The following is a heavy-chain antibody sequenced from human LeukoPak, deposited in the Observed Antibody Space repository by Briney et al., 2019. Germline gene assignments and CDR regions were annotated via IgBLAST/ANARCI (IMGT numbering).Heavy chain of an antibody. CDR2: IYHSGSP. Sequence: SGTLSLTCAVSGGSISSNNWWGWVRQPPGKGLEWIGEIYHSGSPNYNPSLKSRVTISVDKSRNHFSLNLSSVTAADTAVYYCARVNINNWHSCDYWGQGTLVTVPS. CDR1: GGSISSNNW. CDR3: ARVNINNWHSCDY. D-gene: IGHD1-1*01. J-gene: IGHJ4*02. V-gene: IGHV4-4*02.